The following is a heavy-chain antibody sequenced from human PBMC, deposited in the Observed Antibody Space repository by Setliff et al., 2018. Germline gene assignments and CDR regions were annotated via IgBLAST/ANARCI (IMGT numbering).Heavy chain of an antibody. CDR1: GGSISSYY. J-gene: IGHJ6*03. CDR2: IDYSGST. D-gene: IGHD3-3*02. CDR3: ARDGLGAFSLRSMDV. Sequence: PSETLSLTCTVSGGSISSYYWSWIRQPPGKGLEWIGYIDYSGSTNYNPSLKSRVTISLDTSKNQFSLRLSSVTAADTAVYYCARDGLGAFSLRSMDVWGKGATVT. V-gene: IGHV4-59*01.